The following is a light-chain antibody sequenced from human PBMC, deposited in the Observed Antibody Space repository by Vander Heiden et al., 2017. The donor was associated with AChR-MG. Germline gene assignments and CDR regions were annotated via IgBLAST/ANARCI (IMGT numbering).Light chain of an antibody. V-gene: IGKV1-17*01. Sequence: DIQFSHSPSSLSAPVGDRVPITCRAGQDVRTSLGWYQQKPGKAPKRLIYAASSLQSGIPARFSGSGSGTEFTLTISSLQPEDFATYYCLQYNGYFWTFGQGTTVEIK. CDR2: AAS. CDR1: QDVRTS. J-gene: IGKJ1*01. CDR3: LQYNGYFWT.